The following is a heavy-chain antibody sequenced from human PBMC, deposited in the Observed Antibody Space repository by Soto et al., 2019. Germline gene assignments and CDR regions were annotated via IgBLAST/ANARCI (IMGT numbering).Heavy chain of an antibody. V-gene: IGHV4-30-4*01. J-gene: IGHJ5*01. CDR3: ARGPHDYDSGRYYDS. Sequence: SETLSLTCTVSGGSISSGDYYWSWIRQPPGKGLEWIGYIYYSGSTYYNPSLKSRVTISVDTSKNQFSLKLSSVTAADTAVYYCARGPHDYDSGRYYDSWGQGTQVTFSS. CDR1: GGSISSGDYY. CDR2: IYYSGST. D-gene: IGHD3-22*01.